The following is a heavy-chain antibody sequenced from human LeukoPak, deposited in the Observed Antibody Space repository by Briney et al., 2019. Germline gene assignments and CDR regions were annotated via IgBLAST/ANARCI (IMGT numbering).Heavy chain of an antibody. V-gene: IGHV3-30*03. CDR1: GFTFNSYV. J-gene: IGHJ4*02. D-gene: IGHD4-11*01. CDR3: ARGYGENSDYHLKY. CDR2: IEYDENRK. Sequence: GGSLRLSCAASGFTFNSYVMHWVRQAPGKGPEWVAVIEYDENRKFYEDSVKGRFTVSRDNSKNMLYLQMNSLTTEDTAVYYRARGYGENSDYHLKYWGQGTLVTVSS.